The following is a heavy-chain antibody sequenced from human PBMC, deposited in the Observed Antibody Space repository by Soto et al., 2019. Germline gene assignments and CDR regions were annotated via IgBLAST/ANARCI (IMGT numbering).Heavy chain of an antibody. J-gene: IGHJ3*01. Sequence: PGESLKISCSGSGYYSSGYWISWVRQMSGKGLEWLGSVYVSDSETKYSPSFQGQVTISADKYTNTAYLYWSSLKASDTAMYYCARRGTLSGRDAFDVWGEGTMVTVSS. D-gene: IGHD5-12*01. CDR2: VYVSDSET. CDR3: ARRGTLSGRDAFDV. CDR1: GYYSSGYW. V-gene: IGHV5-51*01.